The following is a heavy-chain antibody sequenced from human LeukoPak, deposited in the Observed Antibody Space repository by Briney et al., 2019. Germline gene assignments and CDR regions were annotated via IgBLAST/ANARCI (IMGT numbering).Heavy chain of an antibody. CDR3: ARDAVCSRTSCYGYYYYYMDV. D-gene: IGHD2-2*01. CDR1: GGSISSYY. J-gene: IGHJ6*03. V-gene: IGHV4-4*07. CDR2: IYTSGST. Sequence: SETLSLTCTVSGGSISSYYWSWIRQPAGKGLEWIGRIYTSGSTNYNPSLKSRVTISVDKSKNQFSLKLSSVTAADTAVYYCARDAVCSRTSCYGYYYYYMDVWGKGTTVTVSS.